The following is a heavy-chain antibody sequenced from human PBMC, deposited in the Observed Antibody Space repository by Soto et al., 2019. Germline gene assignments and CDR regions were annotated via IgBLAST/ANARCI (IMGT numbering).Heavy chain of an antibody. CDR3: AREWAGELLNEFDY. Sequence: SETLSLTCTVSGYSISSGYYWGWIRQPPGKGLEWIGNIYHSGSTYYNPSLKSRVTISVDTSKNQFSLKLSSVTAADTAVYYCAREWAGELLNEFDYWGQGTLVTVSS. V-gene: IGHV4-38-2*02. J-gene: IGHJ4*02. CDR1: GYSISSGYY. CDR2: IYHSGST. D-gene: IGHD3-10*01.